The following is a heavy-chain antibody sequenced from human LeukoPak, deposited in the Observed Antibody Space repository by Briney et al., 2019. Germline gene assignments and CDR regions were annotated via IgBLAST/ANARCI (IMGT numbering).Heavy chain of an antibody. CDR2: IDPNSGGT. V-gene: IGHV1-2*02. J-gene: IGHJ4*02. D-gene: IGHD6-19*01. CDR1: GYTFTGHY. CDR3: ATWRGYSSGWSGPFDD. Sequence: ASVKVSCKASGYTFTGHYMHWVRQAPGQGLEWMGWIDPNSGGTNYAQKFQGRVTMTSGTSISTAYMELSRLRSDDTAIYYCATWRGYSSGWSGPFDDWGQGTLVTVSS.